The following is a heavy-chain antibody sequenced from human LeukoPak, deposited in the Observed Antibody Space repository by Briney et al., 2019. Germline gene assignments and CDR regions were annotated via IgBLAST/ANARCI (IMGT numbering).Heavy chain of an antibody. J-gene: IGHJ6*03. CDR3: ATISPGRYYYYMDV. Sequence: ASVKVSCKVSGYTLTELSMHWVRQAPGKGLEWMGGFDPEDGETIYAQKFQGRVTMTEDTSTDTAYMELSSLRSEDTAVYYCATISPGRYYYYMDVWGKGTTVTVSS. CDR2: FDPEDGET. CDR1: GYTLTELS. V-gene: IGHV1-24*01.